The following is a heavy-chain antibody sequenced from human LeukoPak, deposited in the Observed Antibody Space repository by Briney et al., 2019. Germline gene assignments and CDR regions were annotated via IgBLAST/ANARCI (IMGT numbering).Heavy chain of an antibody. CDR3: ARGAAPFQH. J-gene: IGHJ1*01. V-gene: IGHV1-46*01. CDR2: INPSGDNT. D-gene: IGHD6-25*01. CDR1: GYTFTNNF. Sequence: ASVKVSCKASGYTFTNNFMHWVRQAPGQGLEWMGIINPSGDNTWYAQKFQGRVTMTRDMATSTDYMEVSSLRSEDTAVYYCARGAAPFQHWGQGTLVTVSS.